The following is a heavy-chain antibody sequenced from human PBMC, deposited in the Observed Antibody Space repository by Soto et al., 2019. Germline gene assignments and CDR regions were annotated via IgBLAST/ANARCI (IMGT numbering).Heavy chain of an antibody. D-gene: IGHD3-22*01. Sequence: QVQLVQSGAEVKKPGSSVKVSCKASGGTFSSYAISWVRQAPGQGLEWMGGIIPIFGTGNYAQKFQGRVTITADESTRTAYMELSSLRSEATAVYYCARGVFAASITMIESWFDPWGQGTLVTVSS. CDR3: ARGVFAASITMIESWFDP. J-gene: IGHJ5*02. CDR1: GGTFSSYA. CDR2: IIPIFGTG. V-gene: IGHV1-69*01.